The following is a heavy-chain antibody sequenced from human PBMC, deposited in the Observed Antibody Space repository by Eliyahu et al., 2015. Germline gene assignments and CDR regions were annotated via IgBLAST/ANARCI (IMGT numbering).Heavy chain of an antibody. J-gene: IGHJ3*02. CDR3: ARPAELVLGAFDI. CDR1: XXXFTSYW. Sequence: EVQLVQSGAEVKKPGESLXXSCXGSXXXFTSYWIGWVRQMPGKGLEWMGIIXPGDSDTRYSPSFQGQVTISADKSISTAYLQWSSLKASDTAMYYCARPAELVLGAFDIWGQGTMVTVSS. D-gene: IGHD1-7*01. CDR2: IXPGDSDT. V-gene: IGHV5-51*01.